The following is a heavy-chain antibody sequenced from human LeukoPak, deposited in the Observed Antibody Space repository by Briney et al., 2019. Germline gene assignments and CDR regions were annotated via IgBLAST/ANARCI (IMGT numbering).Heavy chain of an antibody. CDR2: ISVSDGST. CDR3: AKASSSNWNYVYFDS. Sequence: GGSLRLSCAASGFTFSSYAMSWVRRAPGKGLEWVSAISVSDGSTYYAASVKGRFTISRDNSKNTLYLQINSLRAEDTAVYYCAKASSSNWNYVYFDSWGQGTLVTVSS. D-gene: IGHD1-7*01. J-gene: IGHJ4*02. V-gene: IGHV3-23*01. CDR1: GFTFSSYA.